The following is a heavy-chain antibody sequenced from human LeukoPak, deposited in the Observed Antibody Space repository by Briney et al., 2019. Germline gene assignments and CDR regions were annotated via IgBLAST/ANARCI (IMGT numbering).Heavy chain of an antibody. J-gene: IGHJ4*02. V-gene: IGHV3-11*01. D-gene: IGHD5-12*01. CDR2: ISSSGSTI. CDR3: ARDPGSGYEEHFDY. Sequence: PGGSLRLSCAASGFTFSDYYMSWIRQAPGKGLEWVSYISSSGSTIFYADSVKGRFTISRDNAKNSLYLQMSSLRAEDTAVYYCARDPGSGYEEHFDYWGQGALVTVSS. CDR1: GFTFSDYY.